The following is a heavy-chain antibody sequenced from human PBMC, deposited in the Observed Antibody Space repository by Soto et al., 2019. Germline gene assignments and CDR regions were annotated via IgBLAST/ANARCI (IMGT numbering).Heavy chain of an antibody. D-gene: IGHD3-10*01. CDR3: ARSRFHYYYGSGSYFDY. J-gene: IGHJ4*02. V-gene: IGHV1-3*01. CDR2: INAGNGNT. CDR1: GYTFTSYA. Sequence: ASVKVSCKASGYTFTSYAMHWVRQAPGQRLEWMGWINAGNGNTKYSQKFQGRVTITRDTSASTAYMELSSLRSEDTAVYYCARSRFHYYYGSGSYFDYWGQGTLVTVSS.